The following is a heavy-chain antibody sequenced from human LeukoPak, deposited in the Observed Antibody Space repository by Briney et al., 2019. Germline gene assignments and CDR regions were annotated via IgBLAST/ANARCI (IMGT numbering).Heavy chain of an antibody. Sequence: NASETLSLTCTVSGGSISSYYWSWIRQPPGKGLEWIGYIYYSGSTNYNPSLKSRVTISVDTSKNQFSLKLSSVTAADTAVYYCARVGLLWFGEPYYYGMDVWGQGTTVTVSS. D-gene: IGHD3-10*01. V-gene: IGHV4-59*01. J-gene: IGHJ6*02. CDR2: IYYSGST. CDR3: ARVGLLWFGEPYYYGMDV. CDR1: GGSISSYY.